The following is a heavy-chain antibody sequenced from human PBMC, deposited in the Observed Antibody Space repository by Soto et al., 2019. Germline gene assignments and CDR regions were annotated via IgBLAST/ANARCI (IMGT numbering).Heavy chain of an antibody. CDR2: IYYSGST. D-gene: IGHD2-2*01. J-gene: IGHJ4*02. CDR1: GGSISSYC. V-gene: IGHV4-59*12. CDR3: ASLPATSDFDY. Sequence: SETLSLTCTVSGGSISSYCWSWIRQPPGKGLEWIGYIYYSGSTNYNPSLKSRVTISVDKSKNQFSLKLSSVTAADTAVYYCASLPATSDFDYWGQGTLVTVSS.